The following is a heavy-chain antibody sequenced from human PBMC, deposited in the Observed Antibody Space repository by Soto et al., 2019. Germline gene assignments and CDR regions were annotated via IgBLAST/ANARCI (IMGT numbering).Heavy chain of an antibody. V-gene: IGHV3-23*01. CDR3: AKDMYSSGWSYHYYYYYGMDV. CDR2: ISGSGGST. D-gene: IGHD6-19*01. J-gene: IGHJ6*02. Sequence: LRLSCAASGFTFSSYAMSWVRQAPGKGLEWVSAISGSGGSTYYADSVKGRFTISRDNSKNTLYLQMNSLRAEDTAVYYCAKDMYSSGWSYHYYYYYGMDVWGQGTTVTVSS. CDR1: GFTFSSYA.